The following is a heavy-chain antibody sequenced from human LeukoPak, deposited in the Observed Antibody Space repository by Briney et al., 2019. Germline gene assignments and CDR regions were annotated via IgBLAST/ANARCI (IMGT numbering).Heavy chain of an antibody. V-gene: IGHV6-1*01. CDR3: ANLRTGTSDVFDI. CDR2: TFYKSKWNN. CDR1: GDTVSSKSAA. D-gene: IGHD2-8*02. J-gene: IGHJ3*02. Sequence: SQTLSLTCAISGDTVSSKSAAWNWIRQSPLRGLEWLGRTFYKSKWNNDYAVSVKGRITIKPDTSKNQFSLQLNSVTPEDTAVYYCANLRTGTSDVFDIWGQGTVVTVSS.